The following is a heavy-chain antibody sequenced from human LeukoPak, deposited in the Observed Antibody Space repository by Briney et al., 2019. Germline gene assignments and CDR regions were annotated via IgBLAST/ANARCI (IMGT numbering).Heavy chain of an antibody. CDR3: AKGLFPYSSSWGYYGMDV. CDR1: GFTFSSYG. CDR2: ISYDGSNK. Sequence: GGSLRLSCAASGFTFSSYGMHWVRQAPGKGLEWVAVISYDGSNKYYADSVKGRFTISRDNSKNTLYLQMNSLRAEDTAVYYCAKGLFPYSSSWGYYGMDVWGKGTTVTVSS. J-gene: IGHJ6*04. V-gene: IGHV3-30*18. D-gene: IGHD6-13*01.